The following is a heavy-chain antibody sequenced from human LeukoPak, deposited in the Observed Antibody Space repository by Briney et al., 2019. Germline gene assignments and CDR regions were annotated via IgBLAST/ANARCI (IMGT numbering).Heavy chain of an antibody. V-gene: IGHV3-21*01. Sequence: GGSLRLSCAASGFTFSSYSMNWVRQASGKGLEWVSSISSSSSYRYYADSVKGRFTISRDNAKNSLYLQMHSLRAEDTAVYYCARVGPNDAFDIWGHGTMVTVSS. CDR3: ARVGPNDAFDI. J-gene: IGHJ3*02. CDR1: GFTFSSYS. CDR2: ISSSSSYR.